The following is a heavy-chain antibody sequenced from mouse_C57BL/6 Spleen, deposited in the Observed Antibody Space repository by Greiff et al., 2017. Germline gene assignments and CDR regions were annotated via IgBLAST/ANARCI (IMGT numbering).Heavy chain of an antibody. CDR3: ARPGVTTVVADFDY. Sequence: EVKLVESGGGLVKPGGSLKLSCAASGFTFSDYGMHWVRQAPEKGLEWVAYISSGSSTIYYADTVKGRFTISRDNAKNTLFLQMTSLRSEDTAMYYCARPGVTTVVADFDYWGQGTTLTVSS. J-gene: IGHJ2*01. CDR2: ISSGSSTI. CDR1: GFTFSDYG. D-gene: IGHD1-1*01. V-gene: IGHV5-17*01.